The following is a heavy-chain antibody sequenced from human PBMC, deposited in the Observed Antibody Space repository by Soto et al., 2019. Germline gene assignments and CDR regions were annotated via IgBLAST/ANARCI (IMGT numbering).Heavy chain of an antibody. V-gene: IGHV3-23*01. CDR1: GFSFSSYA. Sequence: GGSLRLSCAASGFSFSSYAMIWARQAPGKGLEWVSVISGSGGAAYYADSVKGRFTISRDNSKSTLYLQMNSLRAEDTAIYYCANMMTYSNCFDIWGQGTMVTVSS. D-gene: IGHD3-16*01. J-gene: IGHJ3*02. CDR2: ISGSGGAA. CDR3: ANMMTYSNCFDI.